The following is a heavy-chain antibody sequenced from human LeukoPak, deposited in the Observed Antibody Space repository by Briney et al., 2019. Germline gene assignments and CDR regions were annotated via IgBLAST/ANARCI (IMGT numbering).Heavy chain of an antibody. CDR2: IYYSGST. Sequence: SETLSLTCGVSGGSISSTNWWTWIRQPPGKGLEWIGTIYYSGSTYYSPSLKSRVIMSVGMSKNQFSLRLGSVTAADTAVYYWASYSGSKSQFRSWGKGTHVSVSS. V-gene: IGHV4-28*01. CDR1: GGSISSTNW. D-gene: IGHD1-1*01. J-gene: IGHJ5*02. CDR3: ASYSGSKSQFRS.